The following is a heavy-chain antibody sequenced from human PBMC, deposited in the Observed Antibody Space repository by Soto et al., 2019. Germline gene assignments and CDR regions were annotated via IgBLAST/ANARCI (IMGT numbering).Heavy chain of an antibody. CDR2: ISAYNGNT. CDR1: GYTFTSYG. J-gene: IGHJ6*03. CDR3: ARERRDENYYYYYMDV. Sequence: ASVKVSCKASGYTFTSYGISWVRQAPGQGLEWMGWISAYNGNTNYAQKLQGRVTMTTDTSTSTAYMELRSLRSDDTAVYYCARERRDENYYYYYMDVWGKGTTVTVSS. V-gene: IGHV1-18*01.